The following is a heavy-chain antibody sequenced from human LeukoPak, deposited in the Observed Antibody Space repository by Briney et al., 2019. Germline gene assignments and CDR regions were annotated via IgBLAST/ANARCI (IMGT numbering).Heavy chain of an antibody. CDR2: IYPGDFDT. Sequence: GEPLKISCKGSGYSFTSYWIGWVRQMPGKGLEWMGIIYPGDFDTRYSPSFKGHVTISADKSISTAYLQWSSLKASDTAMYYCARHFRRFTMVRGVIPLYYFDYWGQGTLGTVSS. CDR3: ARHFRRFTMVRGVIPLYYFDY. V-gene: IGHV5-51*01. CDR1: GYSFTSYW. D-gene: IGHD3-10*01. J-gene: IGHJ4*02.